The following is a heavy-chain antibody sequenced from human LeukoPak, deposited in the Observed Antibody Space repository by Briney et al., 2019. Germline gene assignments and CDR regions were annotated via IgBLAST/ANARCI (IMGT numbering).Heavy chain of an antibody. J-gene: IGHJ5*01. D-gene: IGHD3-10*01. Sequence: GGSLRLSCVASEFIFSDYWMSWVRQPPEKGLEWVANIKQGGREEKYVGSVKGRFAISRDDAKSTLYLQMDSLSGDDTAVYYCARDNGGWFDSWGRGTLVTVSS. CDR1: EFIFSDYW. CDR3: ARDNGGWFDS. V-gene: IGHV3-7*03. CDR2: IKQGGREE.